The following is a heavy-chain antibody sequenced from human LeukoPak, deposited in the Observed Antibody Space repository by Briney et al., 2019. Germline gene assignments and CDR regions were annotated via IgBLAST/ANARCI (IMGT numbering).Heavy chain of an antibody. Sequence: MPSETLSLTCTVSGGSISSSSYYWGWIRQPPGKGLEWIGEINHSGSTNYNPSLKSRVTISVDTSKNQFSLKLSSVTAADTAVYFCSLARSAFDIWGQGTMVTVSS. CDR2: INHSGST. CDR1: GGSISSSSYY. CDR3: SLARSAFDI. J-gene: IGHJ3*02. D-gene: IGHD5-12*01. V-gene: IGHV4-39*07.